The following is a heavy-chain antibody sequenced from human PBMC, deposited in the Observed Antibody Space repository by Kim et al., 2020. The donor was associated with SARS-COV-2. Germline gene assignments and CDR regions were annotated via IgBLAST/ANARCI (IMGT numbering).Heavy chain of an antibody. CDR2: IKRKRNTYAT. CDR3: TNGYCTSTACYPKFDP. Sequence: GGSLRLSCAASGFTFSGSAVHWVRQASGKGLEWVGRIKRKRNTYATAYAASVKGRFTISRDDSKNTAYLQMNSLTTEDTAVYYCTNGYCTSTACYPKFDPGGQGTLVTVSS. D-gene: IGHD2-2*01. J-gene: IGHJ5*02. V-gene: IGHV3-73*01. CDR1: GFTFSGSA.